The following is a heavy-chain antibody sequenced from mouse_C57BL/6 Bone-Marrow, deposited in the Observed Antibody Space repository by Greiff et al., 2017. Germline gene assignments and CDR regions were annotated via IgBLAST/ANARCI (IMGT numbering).Heavy chain of an antibody. CDR1: GYTFTSYW. Sequence: VQLQQSGTVLARPGASVKMSCKTSGYTFTSYWMHWVKQRPGQGLEWIGAIYPGNSDTSYNQKFKGKAKLTAVTSASTAYMELSSLTNEDSAVYYCTSITTVGDYAMDYWGQGTSVTVSS. D-gene: IGHD1-1*01. J-gene: IGHJ4*01. CDR2: IYPGNSDT. CDR3: TSITTVGDYAMDY. V-gene: IGHV1-5*01.